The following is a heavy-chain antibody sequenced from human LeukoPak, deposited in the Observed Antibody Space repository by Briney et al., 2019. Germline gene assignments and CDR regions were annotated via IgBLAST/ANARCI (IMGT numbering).Heavy chain of an antibody. CDR2: MNSGGET. V-gene: IGHV3-53*01. D-gene: IGHD3-10*01. J-gene: IGHJ4*02. CDR1: GFTVSSDL. Sequence: PGGSLRLSCVVSGFTVSSDLMNWVRQAPGKGLEWVSAMNSGGETHYADSVRGRFIISRDKSRNTLYLQMNSLRVDDTAVYYCARGGSMVRGVLWGQGTLVTVSS. CDR3: ARGGSMVRGVL.